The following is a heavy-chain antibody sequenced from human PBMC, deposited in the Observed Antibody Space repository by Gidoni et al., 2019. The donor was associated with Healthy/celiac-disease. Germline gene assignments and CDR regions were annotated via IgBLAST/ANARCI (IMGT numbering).Heavy chain of an antibody. Sequence: EVQLVESGGGLVQPGGSLRLSCAASGFTVSSNYMSWVRQAPGKGLEWVSVIYSGGSTYYADSVKGRFTISRDNSKNTLYLQMNSLRAEDTAVYYCAREGSKYYYGSGSYLIDYWGQGTLVTVSS. V-gene: IGHV3-66*01. CDR2: IYSGGST. CDR1: GFTVSSNY. D-gene: IGHD3-10*01. J-gene: IGHJ4*02. CDR3: AREGSKYYYGSGSYLIDY.